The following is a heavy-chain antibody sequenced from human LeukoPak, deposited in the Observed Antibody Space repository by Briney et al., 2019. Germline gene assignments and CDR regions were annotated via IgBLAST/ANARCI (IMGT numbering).Heavy chain of an antibody. Sequence: PSETLSLTCTVSGGSISSGSYYWSWIRQPAGKGLEWIGRIYTSGSTNYNPSLKSRVTISVDTPKNQFSLKLSSVTAADTAVYYCAREVVAAATAFDPWGQGTLVTVSS. D-gene: IGHD2-15*01. CDR1: GGSISSGSYY. J-gene: IGHJ5*02. CDR3: AREVVAAATAFDP. V-gene: IGHV4-61*02. CDR2: IYTSGST.